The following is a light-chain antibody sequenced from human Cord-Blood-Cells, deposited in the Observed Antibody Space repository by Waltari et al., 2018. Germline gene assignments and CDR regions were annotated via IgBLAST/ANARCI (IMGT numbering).Light chain of an antibody. CDR2: DAS. V-gene: IGKV1-33*01. CDR1: QDISNY. J-gene: IGKJ4*01. CDR3: QQYDNLPLT. Sequence: DIQMTQYPSSLSASVGDRVTITCQASQDISNYLNWYQQKPGKAPKLLIYDASNLETGGPSRFSGSGSGTDFTFTISSLQPEDIATYYCQQYDNLPLTFGGGTKVEIK.